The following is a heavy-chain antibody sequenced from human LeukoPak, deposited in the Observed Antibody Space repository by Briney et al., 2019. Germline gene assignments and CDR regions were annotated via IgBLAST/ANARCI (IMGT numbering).Heavy chain of an antibody. CDR2: IYPNSGDT. Sequence: ASVKVSCKASGYTFTSYDINWVRQAPGQGLEWMGWIYPNSGDTKYAQKFQGRVTVTRDSSISTAFMEVNRLTSDDTAVYYCVRSGSDAFDVWGQGTMVTVSS. CDR1: GYTFTSYD. V-gene: IGHV1-2*02. J-gene: IGHJ3*01. D-gene: IGHD1-26*01. CDR3: VRSGSDAFDV.